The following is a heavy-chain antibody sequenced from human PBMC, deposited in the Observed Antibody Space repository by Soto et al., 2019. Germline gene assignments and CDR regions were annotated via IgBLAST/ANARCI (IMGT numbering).Heavy chain of an antibody. D-gene: IGHD1-1*01. J-gene: IGHJ4*02. CDR2: IIPILGIA. CDR3: ARGNRSEPLFDY. CDR1: GGTFSSYT. V-gene: IGHV1-69*02. Sequence: QVQLVQSGAEVKKPGSSVKVSCKASGGTFSSYTISWVRQAPGQGLEWMGRIIPILGIANYAQKFQGRVTIXAXISTSPAYMELSSLRSEDTAVYYCARGNRSEPLFDYWGQGTLVTVSS.